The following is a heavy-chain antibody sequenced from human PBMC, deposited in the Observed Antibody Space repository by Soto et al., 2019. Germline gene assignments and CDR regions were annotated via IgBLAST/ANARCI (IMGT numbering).Heavy chain of an antibody. V-gene: IGHV4-34*01. D-gene: IGHD1-20*01. J-gene: IGHJ5*02. Sequence: TLSLTCAVYGGSFSGYYWSWIRQPPGKGLEWIGEINHSGSTNYNPSLKSRVTISVDTSKNQFSLKLSSVTAADTAVYYCARGGITGTTVWFDPWGQGTLVTVSS. CDR1: GGSFSGYY. CDR2: INHSGST. CDR3: ARGGITGTTVWFDP.